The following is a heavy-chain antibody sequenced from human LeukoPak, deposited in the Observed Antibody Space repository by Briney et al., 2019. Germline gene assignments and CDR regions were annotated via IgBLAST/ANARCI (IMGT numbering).Heavy chain of an antibody. V-gene: IGHV4-4*02. CDR3: ARDRYYDSSGYFDY. J-gene: IGHJ4*02. CDR2: IYHSGST. D-gene: IGHD3-22*01. CDR1: GGSISSSNW. Sequence: PSETLSLTCAVSGGSISSSNWWSWVRQPPGKGLEWIGEIYHSGSTNYNPSLKSRVTISVDKSKNQFSLKLSSVTAADTAVYYCARDRYYDSSGYFDYWGQGTLVTVSS.